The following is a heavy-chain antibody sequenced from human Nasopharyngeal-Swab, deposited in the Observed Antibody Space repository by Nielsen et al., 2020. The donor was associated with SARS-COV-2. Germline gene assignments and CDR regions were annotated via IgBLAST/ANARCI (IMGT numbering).Heavy chain of an antibody. V-gene: IGHV5-51*01. CDR2: VYPGNSEI. J-gene: IGHJ5*02. D-gene: IGHD5-24*01. CDR1: GYGFVNHW. CDR3: ARRAARDGYNYEVDP. Sequence: GESLKISCMASGYGFVNHWIGWVRQKPGKGLEWMGMVYPGNSEIAYSPSFQGHVTISADKSINTAYLQWKSLRASDTAMYFCARRAARDGYNYEVDPWGQGTPVTVSS.